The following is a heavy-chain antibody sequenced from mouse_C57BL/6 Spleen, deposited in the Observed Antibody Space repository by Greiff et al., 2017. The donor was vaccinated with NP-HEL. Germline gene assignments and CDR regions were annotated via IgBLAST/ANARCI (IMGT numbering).Heavy chain of an antibody. CDR1: GYTFTSYG. Sequence: VQLVESGAELARPGASVKLSCKASGYTFTSYGISWVKQRTGQGLEWIGEIYPRSGNTYYNEKFKGKATLTADKSSSTAYMELRSLTSEDSAVYFCARGGSYYYYAMDYWGQGTSVTVSS. CDR3: ARGGSYYYYAMDY. D-gene: IGHD1-1*01. J-gene: IGHJ4*01. V-gene: IGHV1-81*01. CDR2: IYPRSGNT.